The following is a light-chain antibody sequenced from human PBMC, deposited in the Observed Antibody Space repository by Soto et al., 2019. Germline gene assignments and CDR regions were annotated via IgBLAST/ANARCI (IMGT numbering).Light chain of an antibody. V-gene: IGKV1-33*01. Sequence: DIQMTQSPSSLSASVGDRVTITCQASQDISNYLDWYQQEPGQPPKLLIYDASNLETGVPSRFSGSGSGTDFTFTISSLQPEDIATYYCQQYDNLPGTFGGGTKVEIK. CDR3: QQYDNLPGT. J-gene: IGKJ4*01. CDR2: DAS. CDR1: QDISNY.